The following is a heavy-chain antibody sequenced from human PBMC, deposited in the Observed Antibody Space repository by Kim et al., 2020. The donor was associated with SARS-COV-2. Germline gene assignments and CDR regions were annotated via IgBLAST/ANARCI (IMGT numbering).Heavy chain of an antibody. J-gene: IGHJ3*02. CDR1: GFTFTSSA. V-gene: IGHV1-58*01. CDR2: IVVGSGNT. Sequence: SVKVSCKASGFTFTSSAVQWVRQARGQRLEWIGWIVVGSGNTNYAQKFQERVTITRDMSTSTAYMELSSLRSEDTAVYYCAATAYYSGSYYFAFDIWGQGTMVTVSS. CDR3: AATAYYSGSYYFAFDI. D-gene: IGHD1-26*01.